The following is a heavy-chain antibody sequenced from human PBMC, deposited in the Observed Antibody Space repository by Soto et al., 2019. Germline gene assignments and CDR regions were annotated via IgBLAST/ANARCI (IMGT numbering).Heavy chain of an antibody. CDR3: AXGTYYYDSXXYNDAFDI. D-gene: IGHD3-22*01. CDR1: GYTFTGYY. Sequence: GASVKVSCKASGYTFTGYYMRWVRQAPGQGLEWMGWINPNSGGTNYAQKFQGWVTMTRDTSISTAYMELSRLRSDDTAVYYCAXGTYYYDSXXYNDAFDIWGQGTXVTXSS. CDR2: INPNSGGT. V-gene: IGHV1-2*04. J-gene: IGHJ3*02.